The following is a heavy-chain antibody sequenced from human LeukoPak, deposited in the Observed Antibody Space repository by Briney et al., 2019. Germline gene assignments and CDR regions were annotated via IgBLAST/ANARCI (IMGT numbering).Heavy chain of an antibody. CDR1: GFTFSSYG. V-gene: IGHV3-30*18. CDR2: ISYDGSNK. J-gene: IGHJ4*02. CDR3: AKADDY. Sequence: PGGSLRLSCAASGFTFSSYGMHWVRQAPGKGLEWVAVISYDGSNKYYADSVKGRFTISRDNSKNTLYLQMNSLRAEDTAVYYRAKADDYWGQGTLVTVSS.